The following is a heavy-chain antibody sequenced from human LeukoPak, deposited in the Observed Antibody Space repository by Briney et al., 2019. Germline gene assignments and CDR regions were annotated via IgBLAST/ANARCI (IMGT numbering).Heavy chain of an antibody. CDR2: INTYNDNT. D-gene: IGHD6-6*01. CDR3: ARIQSRIIAARPGNPAFDY. CDR1: CYTFTSYA. V-gene: IGHV1-18*01. J-gene: IGHJ4*02. Sequence: GASVKASCKASCYTFTSYAIIWVRQAPGQELEWMGSINTYNDNTHYAQKLQGRVTMTTDTSTSTVYMELKSLRSDDTAVYYCARIQSRIIAARPGNPAFDYWGRGTLVTVSS.